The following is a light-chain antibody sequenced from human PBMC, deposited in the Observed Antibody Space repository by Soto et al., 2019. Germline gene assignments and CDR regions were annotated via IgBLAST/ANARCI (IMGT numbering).Light chain of an antibody. Sequence: EIVLTQSPAALSFSPLERATLSCMASQSVSSYLAWYQQKPGQAPRLLIYDASNRATGIPARFSGSGSGTDFTLTISSLEPEDFAVYYCQQRSNWTPITFGQGTRLEIK. J-gene: IGKJ5*01. CDR2: DAS. CDR1: QSVSSY. CDR3: QQRSNWTPIT. V-gene: IGKV3-11*01.